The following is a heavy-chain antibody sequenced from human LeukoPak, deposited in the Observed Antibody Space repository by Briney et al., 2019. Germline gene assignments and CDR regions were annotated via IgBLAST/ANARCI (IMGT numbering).Heavy chain of an antibody. CDR3: ARVEFCSSTSCHLTVDY. Sequence: SETLSLTCTVSGGSISSYYWSWIRQPPGKGLEWIGYIYYSGSTNYNPSLKSRVTISVDTSKNQFSLKLSSVTAADTAVYYCARVEFCSSTSCHLTVDYWGQGTLVTVSS. V-gene: IGHV4-59*01. CDR2: IYYSGST. CDR1: GGSISSYY. J-gene: IGHJ4*02. D-gene: IGHD2-2*01.